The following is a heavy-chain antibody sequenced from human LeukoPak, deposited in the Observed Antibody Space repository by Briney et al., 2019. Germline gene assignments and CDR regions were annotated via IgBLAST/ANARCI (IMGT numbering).Heavy chain of an antibody. V-gene: IGHV3-23*01. CDR3: AKVRRESGYDAPYYFDY. CDR2: ISGSGGST. Sequence: PGGSLRLSCAASGFTFSSYAMSWVRQAPGKGLEWVSAISGSGGSTYYADSVKGRFTISRDNSKNTLYLQMNSLRAEDTAVYYCAKVRRESGYDAPYYFDYWGQGTLVTVSS. D-gene: IGHD5-12*01. J-gene: IGHJ4*02. CDR1: GFTFSSYA.